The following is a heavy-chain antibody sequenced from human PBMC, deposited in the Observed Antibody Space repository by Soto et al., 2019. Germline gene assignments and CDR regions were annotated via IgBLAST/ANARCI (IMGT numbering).Heavy chain of an antibody. CDR3: AKERSSGWSFDY. J-gene: IGHJ4*02. V-gene: IGHV3-30*18. D-gene: IGHD6-19*01. Sequence: PGGSLRLSCAASGFTFNSYGMHWVRQAPGKGLEWVVVISFDGRNTYYADSVKGRFTISRDNSKNTLYLQMTSLRAEDTAVYDCAKERSSGWSFDYWGQGTLVTVSS. CDR1: GFTFNSYG. CDR2: ISFDGRNT.